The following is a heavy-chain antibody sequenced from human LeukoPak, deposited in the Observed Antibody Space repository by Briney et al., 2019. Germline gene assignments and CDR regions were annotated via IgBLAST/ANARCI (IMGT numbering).Heavy chain of an antibody. CDR2: ISSSGSTI. V-gene: IGHV3-48*03. Sequence: GGSLRLSCAASGFTFSSYEMNWVRQAPGKGLEWVSYISSSGSTIYYADSVKGRFTISRDNAKNSLYLQMNSLRAEDTAVYYCARDLGGEDSSGYYFHFDYWGQGTLVTVSS. CDR1: GFTFSSYE. J-gene: IGHJ4*02. CDR3: ARDLGGEDSSGYYFHFDY. D-gene: IGHD3-22*01.